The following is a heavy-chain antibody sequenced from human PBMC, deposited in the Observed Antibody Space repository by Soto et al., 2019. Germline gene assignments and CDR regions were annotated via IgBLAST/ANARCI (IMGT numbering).Heavy chain of an antibody. V-gene: IGHV3-23*01. CDR2: ISGSGGST. J-gene: IGHJ6*02. CDR3: SKKPHPIGLLVPHHSGIDV. CDR1: GFTFSSYA. Sequence: GSLRLSCAASGFTFSSYAMSWVRQAPGKGLEWVSAISGSGGSTYYADSVKGRFTISRDNSKNTLYLQMNSLRAEDTAVYYCSKKPHPIGLLVPHHSGIDVWGQGATVTVSS. D-gene: IGHD2-21*01.